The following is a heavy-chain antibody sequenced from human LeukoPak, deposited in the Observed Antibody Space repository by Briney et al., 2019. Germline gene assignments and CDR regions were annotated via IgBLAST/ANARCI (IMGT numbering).Heavy chain of an antibody. CDR3: ASQVYRGRYFDY. CDR1: GGSISSGSYY. CDR2: IYTSGST. Sequence: SQTLSLTCTVSGGSISSGSYYWSWIRQPAGKGPEWIGRIYTSGSTNYNPSLKSRVTISVDTSKNQFSLKLSSVTAADTAVYYCASQVYRGRYFDYWGQGNLVTVSS. J-gene: IGHJ4*02. D-gene: IGHD1-14*01. V-gene: IGHV4-61*02.